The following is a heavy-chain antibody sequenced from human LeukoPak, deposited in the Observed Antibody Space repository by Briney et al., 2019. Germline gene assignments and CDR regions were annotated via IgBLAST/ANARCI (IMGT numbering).Heavy chain of an antibody. J-gene: IGHJ4*02. CDR3: ARDKIVGPATLDY. CDR1: GFTFSGYW. CDR2: IKQDGYEK. Sequence: GGSLRLSCAASGFTFSGYWMSWVRQTPEKGLEWVANIKQDGYEKYYVDSVKGRFTISRDNAKNSLYLQMNSLRADDTAIYYCARDKIVGPATLDYWGQGTLVTVSS. V-gene: IGHV3-7*01. D-gene: IGHD1-26*01.